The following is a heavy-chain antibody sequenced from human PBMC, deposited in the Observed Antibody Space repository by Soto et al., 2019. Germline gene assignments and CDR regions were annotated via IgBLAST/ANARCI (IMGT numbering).Heavy chain of an antibody. CDR3: VKSSGRGIVGATLDY. J-gene: IGHJ4*02. V-gene: IGHV3-23*01. CDR2: ISSSGDST. CDR1: GFTFSSYA. D-gene: IGHD1-26*01. Sequence: EVQLLESGGGLVQPGGSLRLSCAASGFTFSSYAMSWVRQAPGKGLEWVSAISSSGDSTYYADSVRGRFTISRDNTKNTLYLQLNSLSAEDTAVYYCVKSSGRGIVGATLDYWGQGTLVTVSS.